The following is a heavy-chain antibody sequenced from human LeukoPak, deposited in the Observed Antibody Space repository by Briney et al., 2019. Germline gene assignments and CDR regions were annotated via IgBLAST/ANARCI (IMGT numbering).Heavy chain of an antibody. Sequence: QPGGSLRLSGAASGFTFSSYSMNWVRQAPGKGLEWVSYISSSSSTIYYADSVKGRFTISRDNAKYSLYLQMNSLRAEDTAVYYCARDPRYGDYGYWGQGTLVTVSS. V-gene: IGHV3-48*01. CDR2: ISSSSSTI. D-gene: IGHD4-17*01. J-gene: IGHJ4*02. CDR3: ARDPRYGDYGY. CDR1: GFTFSSYS.